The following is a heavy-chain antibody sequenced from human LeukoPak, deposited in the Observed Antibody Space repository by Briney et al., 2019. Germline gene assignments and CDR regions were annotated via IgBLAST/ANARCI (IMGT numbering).Heavy chain of an antibody. D-gene: IGHD3-16*01. CDR1: GFTFSIYS. Sequence: PGVCLRLSCAASGFTFSIYSMIWVRQAPGKGLEWVSSTSSSSTYIYYADSVKGRFTISRDNAKNSLYLQMNSLRAEDSAVYYCARSDDVWGGPYYFDFWGQGTLVTVSS. CDR3: ARSDDVWGGPYYFDF. V-gene: IGHV3-21*01. CDR2: TSSSSTYI. J-gene: IGHJ4*02.